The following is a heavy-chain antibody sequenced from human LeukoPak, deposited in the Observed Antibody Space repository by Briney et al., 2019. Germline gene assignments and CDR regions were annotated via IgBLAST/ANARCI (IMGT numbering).Heavy chain of an antibody. CDR2: ISDSGGST. CDR1: GFTFSSYA. CDR3: AKEPTPGGAFYFDY. Sequence: PGGSLRLSCAAPGFTFSSYAMSWVRQAPGKGLEWVSTISDSGGSTYFADSVKGRFTISRDNSKNTLYLQMNSLRAEDTALYYCAKEPTPGGAFYFDYWGQGTLVTVSS. D-gene: IGHD3-10*01. V-gene: IGHV3-23*01. J-gene: IGHJ4*02.